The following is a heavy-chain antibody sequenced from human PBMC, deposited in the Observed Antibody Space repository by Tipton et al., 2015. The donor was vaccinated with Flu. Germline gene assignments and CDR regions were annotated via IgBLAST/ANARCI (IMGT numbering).Heavy chain of an antibody. CDR2: ISSSSSYI. J-gene: IGHJ5*02. Sequence: SLRLSCAASGFTFSSYSMNWVRQAPGKGLEWVSSISSSSSYIYYADSVKGRFTISRDNAKNSLYLQMNSLRAEDTAVYYCASRYDFWSGYYQTWGQGTLVTVSS. V-gene: IGHV3-21*01. CDR1: GFTFSSYS. CDR3: ASRYDFWSGYYQT. D-gene: IGHD3-3*01.